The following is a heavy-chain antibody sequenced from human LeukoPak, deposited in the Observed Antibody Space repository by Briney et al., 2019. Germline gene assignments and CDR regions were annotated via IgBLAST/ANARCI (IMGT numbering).Heavy chain of an antibody. V-gene: IGHV3-30*04. Sequence: PGRSLRLSCAASGFTFSSYAMHWVRQAPGKGLEWVAVISYDGSNKYYADSVKGRFTISRDNSKNTLYLQMNSLRAEDTAAYYCARELYYYDSSGYYPDAFDIWGQGTMVTVSS. CDR3: ARELYYYDSSGYYPDAFDI. D-gene: IGHD3-22*01. CDR1: GFTFSSYA. CDR2: ISYDGSNK. J-gene: IGHJ3*02.